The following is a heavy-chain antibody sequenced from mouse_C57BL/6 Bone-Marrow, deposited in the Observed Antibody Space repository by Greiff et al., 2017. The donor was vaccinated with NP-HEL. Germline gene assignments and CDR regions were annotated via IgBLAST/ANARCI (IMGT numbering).Heavy chain of an antibody. V-gene: IGHV7-3*01. D-gene: IGHD1-1*01. Sequence: EVKVEESGGGLVQPGGSLSLSCAASGFNFTDYYMSWVRQPPGKALEWLGFIRNKANGYTTEYSASVKGRVTISRDNSQSILYLQMNALRAEDSATYYCARLSHYYGSSYVYYYAMDYWGQGTSVTVSS. CDR3: ARLSHYYGSSYVYYYAMDY. J-gene: IGHJ4*01. CDR2: IRNKANGYTT. CDR1: GFNFTDYY.